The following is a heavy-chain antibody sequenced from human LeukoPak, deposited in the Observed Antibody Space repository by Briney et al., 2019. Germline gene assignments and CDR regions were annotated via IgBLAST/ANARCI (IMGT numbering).Heavy chain of an antibody. V-gene: IGHV3-23*01. CDR2: ISDSGGST. CDR1: GFPFSSYA. J-gene: IGHJ4*02. Sequence: GGSLRLSCSASGFPFSSYAMHWVRQAPGKGLEYVSAISDSGGSTYYADSVKGRFTISRDNSKNTLYLQMNSLRAEDTAVYYCAKGAWIQLWSYYFDYWGQGTLVTVSS. D-gene: IGHD5-18*01. CDR3: AKGAWIQLWSYYFDY.